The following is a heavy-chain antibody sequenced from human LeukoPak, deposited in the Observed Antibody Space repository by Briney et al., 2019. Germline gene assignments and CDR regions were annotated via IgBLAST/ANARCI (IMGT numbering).Heavy chain of an antibody. CDR2: ISSSGSTI. V-gene: IGHV3-48*03. J-gene: IGHJ4*02. D-gene: IGHD3-10*01. Sequence: PGGSLRLSCAASGFTFSSYEMNWVRQAPGKGLEWVSYISSSGSTIYYADSVKGRFTISRDNAKNSLYLQMNSLRAEDTAVYYCARKASYGSGSYFDYWGQGTLVSFSS. CDR1: GFTFSSYE. CDR3: ARKASYGSGSYFDY.